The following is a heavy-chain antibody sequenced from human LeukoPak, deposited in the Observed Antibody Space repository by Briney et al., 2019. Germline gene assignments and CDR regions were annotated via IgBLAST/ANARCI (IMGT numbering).Heavy chain of an antibody. V-gene: IGHV3-48*01. CDR3: ARDRDWAFDY. CDR2: ISPSRGSI. CDR1: GFTFSDYT. J-gene: IGHJ4*02. D-gene: IGHD2-21*01. Sequence: GGSLRLSCAASGFTFSDYTLNWVRQAPGKGLEWLSYISPSRGSIAYADSVKGRFTISSDSAKNSVYLQINNLRAEHTAVYYCARDRDWAFDYWGQGILVTVSS.